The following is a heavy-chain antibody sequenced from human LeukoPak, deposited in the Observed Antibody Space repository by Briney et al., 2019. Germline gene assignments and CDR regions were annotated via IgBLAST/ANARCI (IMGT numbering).Heavy chain of an antibody. Sequence: GGSLRLSCAASGFTFSSYWMHWVRQAPGKGLVWVSRINSDGSSTSYADSVKGRFTISRDNSKNTLYLQMNSLRAEDTAVYYCAKSSGWYYFDYWGQGTLVTVSS. D-gene: IGHD6-19*01. CDR3: AKSSGWYYFDY. CDR2: INSDGSST. V-gene: IGHV3-74*01. J-gene: IGHJ4*02. CDR1: GFTFSSYW.